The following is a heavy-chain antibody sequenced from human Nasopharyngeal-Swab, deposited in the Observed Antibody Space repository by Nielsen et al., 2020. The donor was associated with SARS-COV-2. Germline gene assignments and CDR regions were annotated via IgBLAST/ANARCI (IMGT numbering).Heavy chain of an antibody. D-gene: IGHD1-20*01. V-gene: IGHV3-7*03. CDR2: IKEDGSEK. Sequence: GGSLRLSCGGSGFTFSDYWMSWVRQAPGKRLEWVANIKEDGSEKDYVDSVKGRFTISRDNAKNSLYLQMNSLRVEDTAVYFCARLPRNNWRLDSWGQGILVTVSS. J-gene: IGHJ4*02. CDR3: ARLPRNNWRLDS. CDR1: GFTFSDYW.